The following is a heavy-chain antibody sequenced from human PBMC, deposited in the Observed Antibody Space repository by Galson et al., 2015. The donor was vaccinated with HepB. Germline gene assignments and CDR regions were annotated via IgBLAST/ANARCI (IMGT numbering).Heavy chain of an antibody. Sequence: SLRLSCAGSGFTFKNAWMHWVRQAPGKGLEWVGRIKANTDGGTTDNAAPVKGRITSSRDDSKNTLYLKMNSLKTEDTAVYYCTTENIGEATATSYHWCRGTLVTVSS. J-gene: IGHJ5*02. CDR3: TTENIGEATATSYH. CDR1: GFTFKNAW. D-gene: IGHD3-10*01. V-gene: IGHV3-15*07. CDR2: IKANTDGGTT.